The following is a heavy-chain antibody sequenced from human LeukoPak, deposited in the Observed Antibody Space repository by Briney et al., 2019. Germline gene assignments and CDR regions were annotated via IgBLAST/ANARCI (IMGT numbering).Heavy chain of an antibody. CDR2: IIPIFGTA. J-gene: IGHJ6*02. CDR1: GGTFSSYA. CDR3: ASFSVAAEQTIYYYYYGMDV. V-gene: IGHV1-69*13. Sequence: ASVKVSCKASGGTFSSYAISWVRQAPGQGLEWMGGIIPIFGTANYAQKFQGRVTITADESTSTAYMELSSLRSEDTAVYYCASFSVAAEQTIYYYYYGMDVWGQGTTATVSS. D-gene: IGHD2-15*01.